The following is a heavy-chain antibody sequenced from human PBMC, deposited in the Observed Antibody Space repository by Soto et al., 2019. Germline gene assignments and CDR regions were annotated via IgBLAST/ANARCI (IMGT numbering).Heavy chain of an antibody. Sequence: GGSLRLSCAASRFTFSDYSMNWVRQAPGKGLEWVSYISGGGETIYYADSVRGRFTISRDNAKNSLFLQMNSLREEDTAVYYCARESPSSQWLPTHYFDYWGQGTLVTVS. D-gene: IGHD6-19*01. CDR1: RFTFSDYS. V-gene: IGHV3-48*02. CDR2: ISGGGETI. J-gene: IGHJ4*02. CDR3: ARESPSSQWLPTHYFDY.